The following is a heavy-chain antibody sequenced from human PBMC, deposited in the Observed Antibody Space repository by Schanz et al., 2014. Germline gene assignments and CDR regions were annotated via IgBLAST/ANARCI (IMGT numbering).Heavy chain of an antibody. CDR2: ISGSGGST. V-gene: IGHV3-23*01. CDR3: AKDAENTAMITDYFDY. Sequence: EVQLLESGGGLVQPGGSLKLSCAASGLIFSNYVMSWVRQAPGKGLEWVSAISGSGGSTYYADSVKGRFTISRDNSKNTLYLQMNSLRAEDTAVYYCAKDAENTAMITDYFDYWGQGTLVTVSS. J-gene: IGHJ4*02. D-gene: IGHD5-18*01. CDR1: GLIFSNYV.